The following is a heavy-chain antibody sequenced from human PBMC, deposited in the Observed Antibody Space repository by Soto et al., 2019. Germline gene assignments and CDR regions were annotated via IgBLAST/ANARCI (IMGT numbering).Heavy chain of an antibody. CDR2: ISYDGSNK. CDR3: ARDPKMTGWTPYGDYVDAGYYFDY. D-gene: IGHD4-17*01. J-gene: IGHJ4*02. Sequence: GGSLRLSCAASGFTFSSYAMHWVRQAPGKGLEWVAVISYDGSNKYYADSVKGRFTISRDNSKNTLYLQMNSLRAEDTAVYYCARDPKMTGWTPYGDYVDAGYYFDYWGQGTLVTVSS. V-gene: IGHV3-30-3*01. CDR1: GFTFSSYA.